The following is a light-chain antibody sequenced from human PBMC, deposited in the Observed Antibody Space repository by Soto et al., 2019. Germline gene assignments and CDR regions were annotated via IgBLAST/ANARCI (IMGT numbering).Light chain of an antibody. Sequence: QSVLTQSPSVSASLGASVKLTCTLSSGHSSYAIAWHQQQPEKGPRYLMKLNSDGSHTKGDGIPDRFSGSSSGAERYLTISSLQSEDEADYYCQTWGTYSVVFGGGTKLTVL. CDR2: LNSDGSH. J-gene: IGLJ2*01. V-gene: IGLV4-69*01. CDR1: SGHSSYA. CDR3: QTWGTYSVV.